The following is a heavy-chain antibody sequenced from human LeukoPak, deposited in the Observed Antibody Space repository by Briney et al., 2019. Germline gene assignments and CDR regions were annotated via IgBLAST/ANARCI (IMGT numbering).Heavy chain of an antibody. CDR1: AHTFSISP. CDR3: ARSLLGPPARGPFDH. J-gene: IGHJ4*02. Sequence: ASVKVSCKTSAHTFSISPVSCVRRAPGQALEWMGWIGASNGNTIYAQKFQDRVTISTDTSPNTDYIELRSPRSAEPALHYCARSLLGPPARGPFDHWGQGTLVAVSS. CDR2: IGASNGNT. D-gene: IGHD7-27*01. V-gene: IGHV1-18*04.